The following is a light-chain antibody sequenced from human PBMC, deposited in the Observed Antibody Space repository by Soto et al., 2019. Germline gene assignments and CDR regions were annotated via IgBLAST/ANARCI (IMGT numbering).Light chain of an antibody. CDR2: CAS. Sequence: DIVMTQSPDSLAVSLGERATINCKSSRTLLHTSDNKNCLAWYQKKPGQPPKLIIYCASTRESGVPDRFIGSGSGTDFTLTITSLQAEDVAVYYCQQFYNNPTWTFGQGTKVEIK. CDR3: QQFYNNPTWT. V-gene: IGKV4-1*01. J-gene: IGKJ1*01. CDR1: RTLLHTSDNKNC.